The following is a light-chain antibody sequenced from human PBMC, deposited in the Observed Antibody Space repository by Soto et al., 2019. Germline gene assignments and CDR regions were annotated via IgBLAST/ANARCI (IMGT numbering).Light chain of an antibody. CDR2: DAS. Sequence: QLTQSPAFVSASAGDRVAITCRASQNLGKWLAWYQHKAGEAPKLLVFDASNLQDGVTSRFSGTGSDTDITLTSSGLQPDDFGTYYWQQYGHSYSFGQGTTVDIK. CDR3: QQYGHSYS. CDR1: QNLGKW. V-gene: IGKV1-5*01. J-gene: IGKJ2*01.